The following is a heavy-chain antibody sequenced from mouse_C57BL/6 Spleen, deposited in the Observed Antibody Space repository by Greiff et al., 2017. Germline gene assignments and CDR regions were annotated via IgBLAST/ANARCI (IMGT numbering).Heavy chain of an antibody. CDR3: ARGPFDY. CDR1: GYSITSGYY. CDR2: ISYDGSN. J-gene: IGHJ2*01. Sequence: EVKLLESGPGLVKPSQSLSLTCSVTGYSITSGYYWNWIRQFPGNKLEWMGYISYDGSNNYNPSLKNRISITRDTSKNQFFLKLNSVTTEDTATYYCARGPFDYWGQGTTLTVSS. V-gene: IGHV3-6*01.